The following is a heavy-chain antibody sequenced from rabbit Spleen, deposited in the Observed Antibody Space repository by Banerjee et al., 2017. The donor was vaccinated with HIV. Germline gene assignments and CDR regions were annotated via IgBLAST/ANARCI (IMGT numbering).Heavy chain of an antibody. D-gene: IGHD4-2*01. V-gene: IGHV1S45*01. Sequence: QEQLVESGGGLVQPEGSLTLTCTASGFSFRSSYYMCWVRQAPGKGLEWIACIYDGSGTSTKYASWAKGRFTLSKTSSTTVALQVPSLTAADTATYFCTRDAAGREDFNLWGPGTLVPVS. CDR1: GFSFRSSYY. CDR3: TRDAAGREDFNL. J-gene: IGHJ4*01. CDR2: IYDGSGTST.